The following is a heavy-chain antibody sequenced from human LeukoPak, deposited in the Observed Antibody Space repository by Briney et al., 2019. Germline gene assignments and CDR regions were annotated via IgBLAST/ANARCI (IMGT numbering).Heavy chain of an antibody. V-gene: IGHV4-34*01. CDR3: ARGKGQQLVTTFDS. CDR2: ITHTGST. Sequence: SETLSLTCAVYGGSFSGYYWSGIRHPPGEGLEWIGEITHTGSTNYNPSLKSRVTISVATSKNQCSLKLSSVTAADTAVYYCARGKGQQLVTTFDSWGQRTPVTVSS. CDR1: GGSFSGYY. J-gene: IGHJ4*02. D-gene: IGHD6-13*01.